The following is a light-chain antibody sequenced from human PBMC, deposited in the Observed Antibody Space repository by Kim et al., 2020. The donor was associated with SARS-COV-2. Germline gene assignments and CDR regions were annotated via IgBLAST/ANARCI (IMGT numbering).Light chain of an antibody. V-gene: IGKV3-15*01. CDR3: QQYDNWPPYT. Sequence: VSPGERVTLPRRASQRIHRNLAWYQQKPCQAPRLLIYGASTRATGIPARFSGSESGTEFTLTISSLQSEDFAVYYCQQYDNWPPYTFGQGTKLEI. CDR2: GAS. CDR1: QRIHRN. J-gene: IGKJ2*01.